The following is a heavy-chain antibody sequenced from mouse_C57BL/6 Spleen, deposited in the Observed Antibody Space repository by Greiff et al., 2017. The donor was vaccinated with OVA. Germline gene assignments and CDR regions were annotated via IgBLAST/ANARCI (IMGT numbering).Heavy chain of an antibody. D-gene: IGHD6-1*01. CDR3: ARQEDSPAWFAY. CDR1: GFTFSSYG. CDR2: ISSGGSYT. Sequence: EVQGVESGGDLVKPGGSLKLSCAASGFTFSSYGMSWVRQTPDKRLEWVATISSGGSYTYYPDRVKGRFTISRDNAKNTLYLQMSSLKSEDTAMYYCARQEDSPAWFAYWGQGTLVTVSA. V-gene: IGHV5-6*01. J-gene: IGHJ3*01.